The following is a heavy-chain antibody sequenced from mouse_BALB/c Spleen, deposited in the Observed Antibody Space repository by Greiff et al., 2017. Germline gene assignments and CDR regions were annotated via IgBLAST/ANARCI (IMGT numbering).Heavy chain of an antibody. CDR2: ISYDGSN. CDR1: GYSITSGYY. D-gene: IGHD2-4*01. J-gene: IGHJ4*01. V-gene: IGHV3-6*02. CDR3: ARDYDYDDYAMDY. Sequence: DVKLVESGPGLVKPSQSLSLTCSVTGYSITSGYYWNWIRQFPGNKLEWMGYISYDGSNNYNPSLKNRISITRDTSKNQFFLKLNSVTTEDTATYYCARDYDYDDYAMDYWGQGTSVTVSS.